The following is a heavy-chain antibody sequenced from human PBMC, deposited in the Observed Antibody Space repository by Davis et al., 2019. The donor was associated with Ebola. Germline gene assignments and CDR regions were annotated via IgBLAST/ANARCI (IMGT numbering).Heavy chain of an antibody. Sequence: PGGSLRLSCAASGFTFSSYGLHWVRQAPGKGLEWVAVISYDGNNKYYADSVKGRFTISRDNSKNMLYLQMNSLRAEDTAVYYCAKLARGGTWNYRYFDYWGQGTLVTVSS. CDR2: ISYDGNNK. D-gene: IGHD1-7*01. CDR3: AKLARGGTWNYRYFDY. J-gene: IGHJ4*02. V-gene: IGHV3-30-3*02. CDR1: GFTFSSYG.